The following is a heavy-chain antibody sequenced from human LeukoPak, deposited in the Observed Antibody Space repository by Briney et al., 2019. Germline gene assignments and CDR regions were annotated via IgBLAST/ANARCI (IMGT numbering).Heavy chain of an antibody. CDR3: ARELTQPIYDAFDI. J-gene: IGHJ3*02. D-gene: IGHD1-14*01. Sequence: SETLSLTCTVSGGSISSYYWSWIRQPAGKGLEWIGRIYTSGSTDYNPSLKSRVTMSVDTSKNQFSLKLSSVTAADTAVYYCARELTQPIYDAFDIWGQGTMVTVSS. V-gene: IGHV4-4*07. CDR2: IYTSGST. CDR1: GGSISSYY.